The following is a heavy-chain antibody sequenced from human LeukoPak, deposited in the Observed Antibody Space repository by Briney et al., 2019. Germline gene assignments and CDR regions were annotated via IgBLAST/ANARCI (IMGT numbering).Heavy chain of an antibody. V-gene: IGHV3-30*04. CDR3: ARDVRDAFDI. J-gene: IGHJ3*02. Sequence: PGGSLRLSCAASGFTFSSYAMLWVRQAPGKGLEWVAVISYDGSNKYYADSVKGRFTISRDNSKNTLYLQMNSLRAEDTAVYYCARDVRDAFDIWGQGTMVTVSS. CDR2: ISYDGSNK. CDR1: GFTFSSYA.